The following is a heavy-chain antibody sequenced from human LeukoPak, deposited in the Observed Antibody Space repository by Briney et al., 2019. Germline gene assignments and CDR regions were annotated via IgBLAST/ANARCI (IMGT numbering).Heavy chain of an antibody. CDR3: ARRYCSSTSCYASYYYYYYYMDV. Sequence: GGSLRLSCTASGFTFSGAWMTWVRQAPGKGLEWVSSISSSSSYIYYADSVKGRFTISRDNAKNSLYLQMNSLRAEDTAVYYCARRYCSSTSCYASYYYYYYYMDVWGKGTTVTVSS. V-gene: IGHV3-21*01. CDR1: GFTFSGAW. J-gene: IGHJ6*03. D-gene: IGHD2-2*01. CDR2: ISSSSSYI.